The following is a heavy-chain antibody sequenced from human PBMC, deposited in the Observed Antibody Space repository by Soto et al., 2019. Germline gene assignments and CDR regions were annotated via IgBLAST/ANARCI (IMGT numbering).Heavy chain of an antibody. V-gene: IGHV4-38-2*02. J-gene: IGHJ4*02. D-gene: IGHD6-13*01. Sequence: PSETLSLTGSVSGYSISSGYYCGWIRQPPGKGPEWIGCIYHSGNTYYNPSLKSRITISVDTTKNHFSLKLSPVTAADTPVYSCARARIVVAGTIVGYWGQGPLVTASS. CDR1: GYSISSGYY. CDR3: ARARIVVAGTIVGY. CDR2: IYHSGNT.